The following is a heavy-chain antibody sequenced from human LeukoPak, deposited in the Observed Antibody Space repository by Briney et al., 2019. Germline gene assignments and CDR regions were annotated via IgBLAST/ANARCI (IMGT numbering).Heavy chain of an antibody. CDR1: GYTFTSYY. V-gene: IGHV1-46*01. CDR3: ARGLRPETTYCSGGSCLFDY. CDR2: LNPSGDST. D-gene: IGHD2-15*01. J-gene: IGHJ4*02. Sequence: ASVTVSCKASGYTFTSYYMHWVRQAPGQGLEWMGILNPSGDSTTYAQKFQGRVTMTRDTSTTTVYMELSSLRSEDTAVYYCARGLRPETTYCSGGSCLFDYWGQGTLVTVSS.